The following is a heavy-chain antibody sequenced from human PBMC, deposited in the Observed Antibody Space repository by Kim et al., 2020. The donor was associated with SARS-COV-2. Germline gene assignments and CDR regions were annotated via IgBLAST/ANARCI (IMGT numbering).Heavy chain of an antibody. CDR1: GGSFSGYY. J-gene: IGHJ2*01. CDR3: ARAITMVRGARGYFDL. CDR2: INHSGST. V-gene: IGHV4-34*01. D-gene: IGHD3-10*01. Sequence: SETLSLTCAVYGGSFSGYYWSWIRQPPGKGLEWIGEINHSGSTNYNPSLKSRVTISVDTSKNQFSLKLSSVTAADTAVYYCARAITMVRGARGYFDLWGRGTLVTVSS.